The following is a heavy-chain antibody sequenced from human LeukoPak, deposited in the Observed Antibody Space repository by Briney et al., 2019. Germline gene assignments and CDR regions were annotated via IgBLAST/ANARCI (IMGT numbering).Heavy chain of an antibody. CDR2: INHSGST. CDR1: GGSFSGYY. Sequence: SETLSLTCAVYGGSFSGYYWSWIRQPPGKGLEWIGEINHSGSTNYNPPLKSRVTISVDTSKNHVSLQLSSVTAADTAVYYGARSGIEDLVLMVYAHFDYWGQGTLVTVSS. V-gene: IGHV4-34*01. D-gene: IGHD2-8*01. J-gene: IGHJ4*02. CDR3: ARSGIEDLVLMVYAHFDY.